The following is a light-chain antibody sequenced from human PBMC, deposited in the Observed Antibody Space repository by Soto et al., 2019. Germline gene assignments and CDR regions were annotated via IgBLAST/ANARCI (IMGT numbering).Light chain of an antibody. Sequence: EIVLTQSPATLSLSPGERATLSCRASQSVSSYLAWYQQKPGQAPRLLIYDASNRATGIPARFSGSGSGTDFTLTISSLEPEDFAVYYGRERSNWPSYTFVQGTKLEIK. J-gene: IGKJ2*01. CDR2: DAS. V-gene: IGKV3-11*01. CDR1: QSVSSY. CDR3: RERSNWPSYT.